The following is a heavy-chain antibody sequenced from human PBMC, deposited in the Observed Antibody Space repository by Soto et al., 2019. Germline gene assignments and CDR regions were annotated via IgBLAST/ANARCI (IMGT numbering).Heavy chain of an antibody. D-gene: IGHD5-12*01. CDR3: ARVSSEDSGYDYGWWLDP. V-gene: IGHV4-59*12. J-gene: IGHJ5*02. Sequence: SETLSLTCTVSGGSISSYYWSWIRQPPGKGLEWIGYIYYSGSTNYNPSLKSRVTISIDTAKNQLSLKMSTVSVADTAVYYCARVSSEDSGYDYGWWLDPWGQGTLVTVSS. CDR2: IYYSGST. CDR1: GGSISSYY.